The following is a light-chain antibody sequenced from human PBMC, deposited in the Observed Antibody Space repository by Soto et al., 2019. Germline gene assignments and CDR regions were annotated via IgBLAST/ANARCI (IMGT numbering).Light chain of an antibody. Sequence: QPVLTQSSSASASLGSSVKLTCTLSSGHSSFIIAWHQQQPGKAPRFLMKLEGDGSYDKGSGVPDRFSGSSSGADRYLTIANLQFEDEADYYCESWDDNTWVFGGGTKLTVL. J-gene: IGLJ3*02. V-gene: IGLV4-60*02. CDR1: SGHSSFI. CDR3: ESWDDNTWV. CDR2: LEGDGSY.